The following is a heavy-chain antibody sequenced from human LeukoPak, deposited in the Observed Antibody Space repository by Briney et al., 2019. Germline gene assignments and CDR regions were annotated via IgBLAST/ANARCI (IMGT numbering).Heavy chain of an antibody. J-gene: IGHJ3*02. CDR3: VRDPLSTNDFDI. CDR2: INYSGST. D-gene: IGHD1-1*01. V-gene: IGHV4-59*01. CDR1: GGSITNSY. Sequence: SETLSLTRTVSGGSITNSYWNWIRQSPGKGLEWIGYINYSGSTNYNPSLKSRVTISVDTSKNQFSLKLSSVTAADTAVYFCVRDPLSTNDFDIWGQGTMVTVSS.